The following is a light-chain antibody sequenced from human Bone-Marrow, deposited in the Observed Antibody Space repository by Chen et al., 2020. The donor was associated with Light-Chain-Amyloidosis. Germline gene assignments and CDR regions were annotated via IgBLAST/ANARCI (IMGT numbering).Light chain of an antibody. V-gene: IGLV2-14*01. CDR3: SSYTITNTLV. Sequence: QSALTQPASVSGSPGQSITISCTGTGSDVGGDNHVSWYQQHPDKAPKLMIYEVTNRPSWVPARFSGSKSDNTASLTISGLQTEDEADYFCSSYTITNTLVFGSGTRVTVL. CDR2: EVT. CDR1: GSDVGGDNH. J-gene: IGLJ1*01.